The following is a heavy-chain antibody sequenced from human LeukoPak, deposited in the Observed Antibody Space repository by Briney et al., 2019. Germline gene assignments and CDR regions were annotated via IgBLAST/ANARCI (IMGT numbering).Heavy chain of an antibody. J-gene: IGHJ5*02. CDR3: ARDQHVGAYYYGSGSYSGGYRPQGWFDP. D-gene: IGHD3-10*01. V-gene: IGHV3-7*01. CDR1: GFTFSSYW. CDR2: IKQDGSEK. Sequence: TGGSVRLSCAASGFTFSSYWMSWVRQAPGKGLEWVANIKQDGSEKYYVDSVKGRFTISRDNAKNSLYLQMNSLRAEDTAVYYCARDQHVGAYYYGSGSYSGGYRPQGWFDPWGQGTLVTVSS.